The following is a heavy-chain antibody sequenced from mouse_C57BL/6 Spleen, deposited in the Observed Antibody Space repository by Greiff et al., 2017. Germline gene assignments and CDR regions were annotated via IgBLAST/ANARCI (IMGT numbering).Heavy chain of an antibody. V-gene: IGHV1-69*01. D-gene: IGHD1-1*01. Sequence: VQLQQPGAELVMPGASVKLSCKASGYTFTSYWMHWVKQRPGQGLEWIGEIDPSDSYTNYNQKFKGKSTLTVDKSSSTAYMQLSSLTSEDSAVYDCARDDGSSYPDYWGQGTTLTVSS. CDR1: GYTFTSYW. CDR3: ARDDGSSYPDY. CDR2: IDPSDSYT. J-gene: IGHJ2*01.